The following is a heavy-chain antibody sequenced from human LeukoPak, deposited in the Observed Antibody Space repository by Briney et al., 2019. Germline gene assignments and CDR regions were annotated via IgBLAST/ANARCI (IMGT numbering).Heavy chain of an antibody. D-gene: IGHD3-3*01. CDR1: GYTLTELS. V-gene: IGHV1-24*01. CDR2: FDPEDGET. Sequence: ASVKVSCKVSGYTLTELSMHWVRQAPGKGLEWMGGFDPEDGETIYAQKFQGRVTMTEDTSTDTAYIELSSLRSEDTAVYYCATTKRLRFLEWPRFDYWGQGTLVTVSS. J-gene: IGHJ4*02. CDR3: ATTKRLRFLEWPRFDY.